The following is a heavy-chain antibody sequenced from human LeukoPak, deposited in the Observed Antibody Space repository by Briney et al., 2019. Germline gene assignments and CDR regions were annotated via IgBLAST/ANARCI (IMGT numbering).Heavy chain of an antibody. V-gene: IGHV1-69*13. CDR1: GGTFSSYA. CDR3: ARASAPDSSGYYYHYYYYMDV. J-gene: IGHJ6*03. CDR2: IIPIFGTA. D-gene: IGHD3-22*01. Sequence: ASVKVSCKASGGTFSSYAISWVRQAPGQGLEWMGGIIPIFGTANYAQKFQGRVTITADESTSTAYMELSSLRSEDTAVYYCARASAPDSSGYYYHYYYYMDVWGKGTTVTISS.